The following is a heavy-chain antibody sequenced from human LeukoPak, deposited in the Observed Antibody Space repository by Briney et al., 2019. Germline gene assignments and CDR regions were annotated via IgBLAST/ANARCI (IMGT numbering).Heavy chain of an antibody. CDR1: GFTISSNY. Sequence: GGSLRLSCVASGFTISSNYMSWVRQAPGKGLEWVSVIYTGGSTSYADSVKGRFTVSRDSSKNTLFLQMNSLRAEDTAVYYCARASTLRTGDAHWGQGTLVTVSS. J-gene: IGHJ4*02. CDR2: IYTGGST. D-gene: IGHD7-27*01. CDR3: ARASTLRTGDAH. V-gene: IGHV3-66*01.